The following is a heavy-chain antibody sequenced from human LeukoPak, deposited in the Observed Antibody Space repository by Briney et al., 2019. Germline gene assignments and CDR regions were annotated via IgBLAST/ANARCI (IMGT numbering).Heavy chain of an antibody. CDR3: AKPDTYYDFWSGYYFDY. CDR2: ISGSGGST. V-gene: IGHV3-23*01. CDR1: GFTFSSYA. D-gene: IGHD3-3*01. J-gene: IGHJ4*02. Sequence: GGSLRLSCAASGFTFSSYAMSWVRQAPGKGLEWVSAISGSGGSTYYADSVKGRFTISRDNSKNTLYLQMNSLRAEDTAVYYCAKPDTYYDFWSGYYFDYWGQGTLVTVSS.